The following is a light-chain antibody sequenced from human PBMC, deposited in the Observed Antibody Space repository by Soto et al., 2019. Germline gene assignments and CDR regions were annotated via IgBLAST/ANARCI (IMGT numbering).Light chain of an antibody. V-gene: IGLV2-23*01. Sequence: QSALTQPASVSGSPGQSITISCTGTSSDVGGYNYVSWYQQYPGKAPKLMIYEGSKRPSGVSNRFSGSKSGNTASLTISGLQAEDEADYYCCSYAGTFYVFGTGTKVTVL. CDR1: SSDVGGYNY. CDR2: EGS. CDR3: CSYAGTFYV. J-gene: IGLJ1*01.